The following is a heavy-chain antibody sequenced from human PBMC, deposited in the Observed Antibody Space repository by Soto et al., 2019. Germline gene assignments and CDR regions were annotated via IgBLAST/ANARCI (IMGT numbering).Heavy chain of an antibody. J-gene: IGHJ6*02. V-gene: IGHV3-30-3*01. Sequence: GGSLRLSCAASGFTFSSYAMHWVRQAPGKGLEWVAVISYDGSNKYYADSVEGRFTISRDNSKNTLYLQMNSLRAEDTAVYYCARDSANQLLYYYYYGMDVWGQGTTVTVSS. CDR1: GFTFSSYA. CDR3: ARDSANQLLYYYYYGMDV. CDR2: ISYDGSNK. D-gene: IGHD2-2*01.